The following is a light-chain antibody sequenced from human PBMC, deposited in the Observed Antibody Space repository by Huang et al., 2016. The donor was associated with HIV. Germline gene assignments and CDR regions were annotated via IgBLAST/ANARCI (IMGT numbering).Light chain of an antibody. V-gene: IGKV3-15*01. CDR1: QTVGRN. CDR3: QQYSNWPPDT. Sequence: EIVMTQSPATLSVSLGGRATLSCRASQTVGRNLAWYQQKPGQAPRLLIYGASTRATGRPARFSGSGSGTEFTLTISSLRSEDFAVYYCQQYSNWPPDTFGQGTKLEIK. CDR2: GAS. J-gene: IGKJ2*01.